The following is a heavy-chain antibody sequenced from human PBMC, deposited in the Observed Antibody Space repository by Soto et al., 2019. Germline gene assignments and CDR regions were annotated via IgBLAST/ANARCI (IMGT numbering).Heavy chain of an antibody. V-gene: IGHV4-34*01. CDR1: GGSFSGYY. CDR2: INHSGST. D-gene: IGHD3-9*01. J-gene: IGHJ5*02. CDR3: ARDPVLRYFDRYNWFDP. Sequence: PSETLSLTCAVYGGSFSGYYWSWIRQPPGKGLEWIGEINHSGSTNYNPSLKSRVTISVDTSKNQFSLKLSSVTAADTAVYYCARDPVLRYFDRYNWFDPWGQGTLVTVSS.